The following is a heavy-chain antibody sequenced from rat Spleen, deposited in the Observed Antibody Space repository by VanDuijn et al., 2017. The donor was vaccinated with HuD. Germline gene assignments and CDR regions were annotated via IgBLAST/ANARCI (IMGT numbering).Heavy chain of an antibody. CDR3: ARHYGGYSEYVMDA. CDR2: ISTGGGNT. V-gene: IGHV5-25*01. Sequence: EVQLVESGGDLVQPGRSMKLSCAASGFTFNNYWMTWIRQAPGKGLEWVASISTGGGNTYYRDSVKGRFTISRDNAKSTLYLQMDSLRSEDTATYYCARHYGGYSEYVMDAWGQGASVTVSS. CDR1: GFTFNNYW. D-gene: IGHD1-11*01. J-gene: IGHJ4*01.